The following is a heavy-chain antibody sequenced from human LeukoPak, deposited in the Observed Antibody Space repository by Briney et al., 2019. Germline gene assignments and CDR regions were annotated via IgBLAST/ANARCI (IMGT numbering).Heavy chain of an antibody. CDR3: ARGDESPPIIWFDP. V-gene: IGHV4-59*01. Sequence: SETLSLTCTVSGGSISSYYWSWIRQPPGKGLEWIGYIYYSGSTNYNPSLKSRVTISVDTSKNQFSLKPSSVTAADTAVYYCARGDESPPIIWFDPWGQGTLVTVSS. CDR1: GGSISSYY. J-gene: IGHJ5*02. CDR2: IYYSGST.